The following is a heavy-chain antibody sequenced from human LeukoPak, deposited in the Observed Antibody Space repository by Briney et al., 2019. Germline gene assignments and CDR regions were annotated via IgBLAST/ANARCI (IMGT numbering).Heavy chain of an antibody. V-gene: IGHV3-64*01. Sequence: GGSLRLSCAASGFTLSSYAMHWVRQAPGKGLEYVSAISSNGGSTYYANSVKGRFTISRDNSKNTLYLQMGSLRAEDMAVYYCARDSGSFDYWGQGTLVTVSS. CDR2: ISSNGGST. CDR1: GFTLSSYA. CDR3: ARDSGSFDY. J-gene: IGHJ4*02. D-gene: IGHD3-22*01.